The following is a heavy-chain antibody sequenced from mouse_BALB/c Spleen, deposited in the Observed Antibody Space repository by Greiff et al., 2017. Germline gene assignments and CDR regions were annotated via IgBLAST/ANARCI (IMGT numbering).Heavy chain of an antibody. J-gene: IGHJ1*01. CDR2: IRLKSNNYAT. D-gene: IGHD2-10*02. Sequence: EVKVEESGGGLVQPGGSMKLSCVASGFTFSNYWMNWVRQSPEKGLEWVAEIRLKSNNYATHYAESVKGRFTISRDDSKSSVYLQMNNLRAEDTGIYYCTRKYGNYWYFDVWCAGTTVTVSS. CDR3: TRKYGNYWYFDV. CDR1: GFTFSNYW. V-gene: IGHV6-6*02.